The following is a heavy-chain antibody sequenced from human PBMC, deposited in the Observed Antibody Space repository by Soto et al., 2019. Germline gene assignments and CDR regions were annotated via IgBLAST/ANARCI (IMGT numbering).Heavy chain of an antibody. CDR1: GFTFSTYA. D-gene: IGHD1-1*01. V-gene: IGHV3-23*01. Sequence: EVQLLESGGGLVQPGGSLRLSCAASGFTFSTYAMNWVRQAPGNGLGWVSAISGGGGSILYADYVKGRFTISRDNSKNTLYRQRKSLRVEVTAVYHCVKRYWKGDVWGQGTTVNVSS. CDR2: ISGGGGSI. CDR3: VKRYWKGDV. J-gene: IGHJ6*02.